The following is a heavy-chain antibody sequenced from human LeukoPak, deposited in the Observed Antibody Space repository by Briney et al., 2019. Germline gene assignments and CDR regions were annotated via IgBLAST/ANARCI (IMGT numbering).Heavy chain of an antibody. CDR2: IYTSGST. CDR1: GGSISRGIYY. CDR3: ARLVDIVGAFDI. D-gene: IGHD5-12*01. V-gene: IGHV4-61*02. Sequence: PSETLSLTCTVSGGSISRGIYYWSWIRQPAGKGLEWIGRIYTSGSTYYNPSLKSRVTISVDTSKNQFSLKLSSVTAADTAVYYCARLVDIVGAFDIWGQGTMVTVSS. J-gene: IGHJ3*02.